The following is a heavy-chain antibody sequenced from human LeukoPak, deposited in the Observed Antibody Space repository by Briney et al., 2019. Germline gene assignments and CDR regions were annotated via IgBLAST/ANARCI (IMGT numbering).Heavy chain of an antibody. CDR3: ARVGAGEEDCSSTSCYRNYYYMDV. CDR2: IIPIFGTA. CDR1: GGTFSSYA. D-gene: IGHD2-2*01. V-gene: IGHV1-69*05. Sequence: GASVKVSCKASGGTFSSYAISWVRQAPGQGLEWMGRIIPIFGTANYAQKFQGRVTITTDESTSTAYMELSSLRSEDTAVYYCARVGAGEEDCSSTSCYRNYYYMDVWGKGTTVTVSS. J-gene: IGHJ6*03.